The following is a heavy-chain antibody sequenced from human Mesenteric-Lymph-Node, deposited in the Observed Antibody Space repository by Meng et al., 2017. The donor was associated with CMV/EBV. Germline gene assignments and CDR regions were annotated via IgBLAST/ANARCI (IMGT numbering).Heavy chain of an antibody. V-gene: IGHV3-23*01. J-gene: IGHJ5*02. CDR1: GFTLSPYT. D-gene: IGHD3-16*01. Sequence: GGSLRLSCAASGFTLSPYTMNWVRQAPGKGLEWVSSISGSGDYIYYADSVKGRFTISRDDSKNTLYLQMDSLRVEDTAVYFCAKHIGAGKGWADRWGQGTLVTVSS. CDR3: AKHIGAGKGWADR. CDR2: ISGSGDYI.